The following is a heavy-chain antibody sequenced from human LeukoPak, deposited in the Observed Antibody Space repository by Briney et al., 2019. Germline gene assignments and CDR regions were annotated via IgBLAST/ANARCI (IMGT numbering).Heavy chain of an antibody. J-gene: IGHJ4*02. Sequence: SETLSLTCAVYGGSFSGYYWSWIRQPPGKGLEWIGEINHSGSTNYNPSLKSRVTISVDTSKNQFSLKLSSVTAADTAVYYCATRGRGVIIRPFDYWGQGTLVTVSS. CDR1: GGSFSGYY. CDR2: INHSGST. CDR3: ATRGRGVIIRPFDY. D-gene: IGHD3-10*01. V-gene: IGHV4-34*01.